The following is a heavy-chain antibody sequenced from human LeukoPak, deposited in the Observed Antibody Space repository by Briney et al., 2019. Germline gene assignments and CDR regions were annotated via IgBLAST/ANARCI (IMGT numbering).Heavy chain of an antibody. J-gene: IGHJ4*02. CDR3: ARGLRYFDWLLNY. D-gene: IGHD3-9*01. V-gene: IGHV3-33*05. CDR1: GLYA. CDR2: MSYEGNNI. Sequence: PGGSLRLSCAASGLYAVHWVRQAPEKGVEWVAIMSYEGNNIFYANSVKGRFTISRDNSKNTVYLQMNTLGAEDTAVYYCARGLRYFDWLLNYWGQGTLVTVSS.